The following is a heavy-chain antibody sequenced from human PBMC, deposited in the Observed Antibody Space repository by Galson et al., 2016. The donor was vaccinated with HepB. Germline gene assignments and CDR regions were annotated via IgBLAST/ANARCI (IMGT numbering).Heavy chain of an antibody. CDR3: TTEYWFRLDD. CDR1: GFTFSNAR. D-gene: IGHD2-8*02. CDR2: ISRNTDVGTT. Sequence: SLRLSCAASGFTFSNARLTWVRQAPGKGLEWVGRISRNTDVGTTDYAAPVKSRFTISRDDSKNKLYLEMNNLQTEDTAVYYCTTEYWFRLDDWGQGALVTVSS. J-gene: IGHJ4*02. V-gene: IGHV3-15*01.